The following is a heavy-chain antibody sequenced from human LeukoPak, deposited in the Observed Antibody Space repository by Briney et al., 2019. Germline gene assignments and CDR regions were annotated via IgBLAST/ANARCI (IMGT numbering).Heavy chain of an antibody. V-gene: IGHV1-2*02. J-gene: IGHJ4*02. CDR1: GFTFTDYY. CDR2: IGPHSSAT. Sequence: ASMKVSCKSSGFTFTDYYIHWLRQAPAQGLEWMGYIGPHSSATSSPQEFQGRVTMTRDTSMSTAYMELTRLTSDDTAVYYWAREGNGLLSKDVDYWCQGTLVTVSS. CDR3: AREGNGLLSKDVDY. D-gene: IGHD2/OR15-2a*01.